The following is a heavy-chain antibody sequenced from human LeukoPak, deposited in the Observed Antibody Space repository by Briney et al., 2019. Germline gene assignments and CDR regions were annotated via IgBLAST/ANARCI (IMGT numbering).Heavy chain of an antibody. V-gene: IGHV3-66*01. J-gene: IGHJ4*02. CDR1: GFTVSINY. D-gene: IGHD6-13*01. CDR3: ARIGAGSSRDY. CDR2: IYSGGST. Sequence: GGSLRLSCAASGFTVSINYMSWVRQAPGEGLEWVSVIYSGGSTYYADSVKGRFTISRDNAKNSLYLQMNSLRAEDTAVYYCARIGAGSSRDYWGQGTLVTVSS.